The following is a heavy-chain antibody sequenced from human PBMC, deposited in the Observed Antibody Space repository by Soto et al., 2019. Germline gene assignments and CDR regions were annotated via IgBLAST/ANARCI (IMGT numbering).Heavy chain of an antibody. J-gene: IGHJ4*02. Sequence: EVQLVESGGGLVQPGGSLRLSCAASGFTLSSYWMHWVRQAPGKGLVWVSRINGDGSSTSYADSVKGRFTISRDNAKNTQYLQMNSLTAEDTAVYYCARSREGYNFVGDYWGQGTLVTVSS. CDR1: GFTLSSYW. V-gene: IGHV3-74*01. CDR3: ARSREGYNFVGDY. CDR2: INGDGSST. D-gene: IGHD5-12*01.